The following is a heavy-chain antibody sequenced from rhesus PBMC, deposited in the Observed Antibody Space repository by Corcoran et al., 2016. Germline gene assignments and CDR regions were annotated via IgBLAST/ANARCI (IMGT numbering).Heavy chain of an antibody. CDR3: ARAGIATDFDF. CDR1: GASVSGTY. J-gene: IGHJ4*01. Sequence: QGQLQESGPGLVKPSETLSLTCAVSGASVSGTYWTWLRQAPGKGLEWIGRISGSGTTTDDNPSLKSRVAISMDTSRNQISLKLDSVTAADTAIYYCARAGIATDFDFWGQGLLVTVSS. CDR2: ISGSGTTT. D-gene: IGHD5-36*01. V-gene: IGHV4S2*01.